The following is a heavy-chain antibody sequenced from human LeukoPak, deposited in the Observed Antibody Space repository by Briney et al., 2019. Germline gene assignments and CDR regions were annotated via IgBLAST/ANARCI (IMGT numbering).Heavy chain of an antibody. V-gene: IGHV1-46*01. J-gene: IGHJ4*02. CDR1: GYTFTSYY. D-gene: IGHD1-1*01. Sequence: GASVKVSCKASGYTFTSYYMHWVRQAPGQGLEWMGIINPSGGSTSYAQKFQGRVTMTRDTSISTAYMELSRLRSDDTAVYYCARDREDWNDGGAWEYYFDYWGQGTLVTVSS. CDR2: INPSGGST. CDR3: ARDREDWNDGGAWEYYFDY.